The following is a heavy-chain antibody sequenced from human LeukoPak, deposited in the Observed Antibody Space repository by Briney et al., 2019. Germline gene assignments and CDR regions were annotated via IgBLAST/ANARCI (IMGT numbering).Heavy chain of an antibody. V-gene: IGHV3-33*08. J-gene: IGHJ4*02. CDR2: IWYDGSNR. D-gene: IGHD3-10*01. Sequence: VGSLRLSCAASGFTVSSKYMSWVRQAPGKGLEWVAVIWYDGSNRYYADSLKGRLTISRDNSKNTLYLQMNSLRAEDTAVYYCARDHSGTYDNVLDYWGQGALVSVSS. CDR3: ARDHSGTYDNVLDY. CDR1: GFTVSSKY.